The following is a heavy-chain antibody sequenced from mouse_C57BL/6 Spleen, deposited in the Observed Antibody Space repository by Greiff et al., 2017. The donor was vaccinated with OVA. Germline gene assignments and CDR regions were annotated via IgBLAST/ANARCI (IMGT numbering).Heavy chain of an antibody. CDR2: IWSDGST. V-gene: IGHV2-6-1*01. CDR1: GFSLTSYG. J-gene: IGHJ3*01. Sequence: VHLVESGPGLVAPSQSLSITCTVSGFSLTSYGVHWVRQPPGKGLEWLVVIWSDGSTTYNSALKSRLSLSKDNSKSPVFLKMNSLQTDDTAMYYCARQGLGHRGFAYWGQGTLVTVSA. CDR3: ARQGLGHRGFAY. D-gene: IGHD4-1*01.